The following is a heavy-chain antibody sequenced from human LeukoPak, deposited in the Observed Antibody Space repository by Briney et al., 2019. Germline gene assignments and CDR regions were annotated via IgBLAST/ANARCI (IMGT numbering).Heavy chain of an antibody. CDR2: ITGYGLST. CDR1: GFTFRGYP. CDR3: AKPRPKDSETSGDDAFEL. D-gene: IGHD3-22*01. V-gene: IGHV3-23*01. Sequence: GSLRLSCVVSGFTFRGYPLSWVRQAPGKGPEWVAAITGYGLSTYYAGSVKGRFTISRDDATNTVSLHMDSLRAEDTALYYCAKPRPKDSETSGDDAFELWGQGTMVIVSS. J-gene: IGHJ3*01.